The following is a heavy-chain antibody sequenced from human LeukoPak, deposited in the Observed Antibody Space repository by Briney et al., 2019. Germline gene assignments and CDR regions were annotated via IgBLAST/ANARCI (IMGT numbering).Heavy chain of an antibody. J-gene: IGHJ4*02. D-gene: IGHD2-2*01. CDR1: GFTFSTSG. CDR3: AKDADIVVSSYFDY. Sequence: GGSLRLSCAASGFTFSTSGMHWLRQAPGKGLEWVAFIQYDGTNKYYADSVKGRFTISRDNSKNTLYVQMNSLRAEDTAVYYCAKDADIVVSSYFDYWGQGTLVTVSS. V-gene: IGHV3-30*02. CDR2: IQYDGTNK.